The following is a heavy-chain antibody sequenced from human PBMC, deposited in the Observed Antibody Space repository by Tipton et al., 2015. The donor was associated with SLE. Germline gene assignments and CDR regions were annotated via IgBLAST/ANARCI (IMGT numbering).Heavy chain of an antibody. V-gene: IGHV3-23*01. CDR1: GFTFSNYA. CDR2: ISGRGSSR. CDR3: ARETPTNWFDP. Sequence: SLRLSCAASGFTFSNYAMNWVRQAPGKGLEWVSVISGRGSSRNYADSVKGRFTISRDNSKNTLYVQMNSLIVEDTAVYYCARETPTNWFDPWGQGTLVTVSS. J-gene: IGHJ5*02.